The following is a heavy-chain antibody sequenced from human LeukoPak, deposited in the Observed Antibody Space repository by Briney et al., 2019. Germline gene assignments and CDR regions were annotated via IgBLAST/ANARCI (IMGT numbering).Heavy chain of an antibody. J-gene: IGHJ5*02. CDR1: GYSISSGHY. CDR3: ARHPDGYSSSWYSSP. D-gene: IGHD6-13*01. CDR2: IYHSGST. Sequence: SETLSLTCAVSGYSISSGHYWGWIRQPPGKGLEWIGRIYHSGSTYYNPSLKSRVTISVDTSKNQFSLKLRSVTAADTAVYYSARHPDGYSSSWYSSPWGQGTLVTVSS. V-gene: IGHV4-38-2*01.